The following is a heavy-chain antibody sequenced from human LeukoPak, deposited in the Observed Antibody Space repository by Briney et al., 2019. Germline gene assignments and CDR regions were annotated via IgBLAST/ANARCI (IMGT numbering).Heavy chain of an antibody. V-gene: IGHV6-1*01. D-gene: IGHD6-13*01. Sequence: SQTLSLTCAISGDSVSSNSAAWNWIRQSPSRGLECLGRTYYRSKWYNDYAVSVKSRITINPDTSKNQFSLQLNSVTPEDTAVYYCARVRGSSRLYYYYGMDVWGQGTTVTVSS. CDR1: GDSVSSNSAA. CDR3: ARVRGSSRLYYYYGMDV. CDR2: TYYRSKWYN. J-gene: IGHJ6*02.